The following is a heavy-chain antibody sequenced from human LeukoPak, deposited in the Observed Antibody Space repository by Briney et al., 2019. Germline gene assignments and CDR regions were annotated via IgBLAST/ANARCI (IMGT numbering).Heavy chain of an antibody. CDR2: IYSGGST. CDR3: ARDRVTVRGGRPEHFDY. Sequence: GGSLRLSCAASGFTVSSNYMSWVRQAPGKGLEWVSVIYSGGSTYYADSVKGRFTISRDNSKNTLYLQMNSLRAEDTAVYYCARDRVTVRGGRPEHFDYWGQGTLVTVSS. CDR1: GFTVSSNY. D-gene: IGHD3-10*01. V-gene: IGHV3-53*01. J-gene: IGHJ4*02.